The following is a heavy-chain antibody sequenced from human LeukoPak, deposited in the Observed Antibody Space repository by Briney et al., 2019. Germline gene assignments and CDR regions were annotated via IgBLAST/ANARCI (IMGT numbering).Heavy chain of an antibody. D-gene: IGHD1-26*01. CDR1: GFSFTNYW. J-gene: IGHJ3*01. V-gene: IGHV3-7*03. CDR2: VKEDGTTK. Sequence: GGSLRLSCAASGFSFTNYWMSWVRQAPGKGLEWVANVKEDGTTKQYVDSVKGRFTISRDNAKNSLYLQMDSLRAEDTATYYCVKVGLGRYIRGPTGTWGQGTMVTVSS. CDR3: VKVGLGRYIRGPTGT.